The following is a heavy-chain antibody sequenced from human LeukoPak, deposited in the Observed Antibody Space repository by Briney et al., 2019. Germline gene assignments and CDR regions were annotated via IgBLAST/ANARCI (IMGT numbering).Heavy chain of an antibody. CDR1: GFTFSGSW. CDR3: VRDFGSGTFYNVPLSFDY. CDR2: INEDGSIT. D-gene: IGHD3-10*01. J-gene: IGHJ4*02. Sequence: GGSLRLSCAASGFTFSGSWMHWVRQAPGKGLVWVSRINEDGSITNYADSVKGRFTISRDNAKNSLSLQMNSLRAEDTALYYCVRDFGSGTFYNVPLSFDYWGQGTLVTVSS. V-gene: IGHV3-74*01.